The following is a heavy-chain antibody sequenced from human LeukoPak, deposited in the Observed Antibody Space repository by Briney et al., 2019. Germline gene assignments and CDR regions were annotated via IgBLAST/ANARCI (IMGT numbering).Heavy chain of an antibody. J-gene: IGHJ1*01. Sequence: TGGSLRHSCAASGFPFIGHWKSWVRQAPGKGLEWVANINQGGSDKYYVDSVKGRFTISRDNANNLLYLQMNSLRGEDTAVYYCTRDRLRAEVNWGQGTLVTVSS. CDR1: GFPFIGHW. CDR3: TRDRLRAEVN. D-gene: IGHD1-14*01. CDR2: INQGGSDK. V-gene: IGHV3-7*01.